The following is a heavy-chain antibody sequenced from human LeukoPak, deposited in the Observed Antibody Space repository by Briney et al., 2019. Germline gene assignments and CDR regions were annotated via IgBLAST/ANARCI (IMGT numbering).Heavy chain of an antibody. Sequence: PGGSLRLSCAASGSTFSSYGMHWVRQAPGKGLEWVAFIRYDGSNKYYADSVKGRFTISRDNSKNTLYLQMNSLRAEDTAVYYCAKDSITMVRGVIPHFDYWGQGTLVTVSS. CDR3: AKDSITMVRGVIPHFDY. CDR1: GSTFSSYG. J-gene: IGHJ4*02. D-gene: IGHD3-10*01. V-gene: IGHV3-30*02. CDR2: IRYDGSNK.